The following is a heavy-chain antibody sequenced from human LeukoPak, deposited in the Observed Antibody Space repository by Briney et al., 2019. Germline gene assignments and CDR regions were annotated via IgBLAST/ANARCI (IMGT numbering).Heavy chain of an antibody. D-gene: IGHD1-7*01. V-gene: IGHV1-24*01. J-gene: IGHJ6*03. CDR2: FDPEDGKT. CDR1: GYTLTELS. CDR3: ATVGTGTDYYYYMDV. Sequence: ASVKVSCKVSGYTLTELSMHWVRQAPGKGLEWMGGFDPEDGKTIYAQKFQGRVTMTEDTSTDTAYMELSSLRSEDTAVYYCATVGTGTDYYYYMDVWGKGTTVTVSS.